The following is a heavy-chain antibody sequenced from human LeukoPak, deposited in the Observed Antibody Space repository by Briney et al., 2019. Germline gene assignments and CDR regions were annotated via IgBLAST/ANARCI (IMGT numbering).Heavy chain of an antibody. V-gene: IGHV4-39*01. D-gene: IGHD2-2*01. Sequence: SETLSLTCTASGGSISSKNYYWGWIRQPPGKGLEWIGSIYYNGHTYYNPSLESRVTMSVDTSKNQFSLKLSSVTAADTAVYYCARYSCSSTSCPFDYWGQGTLVTVSS. J-gene: IGHJ4*02. CDR3: ARYSCSSTSCPFDY. CDR2: IYYNGHT. CDR1: GGSISSKNYY.